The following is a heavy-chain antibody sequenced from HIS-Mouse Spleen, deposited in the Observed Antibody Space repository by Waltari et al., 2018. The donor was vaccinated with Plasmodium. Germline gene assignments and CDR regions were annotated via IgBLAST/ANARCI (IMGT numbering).Heavy chain of an antibody. Sequence: QVQLVESGGGVVQPGRSLRLSCAASGFTFSSYGMHWVRQAPGKGVEWVAVISYDGSNKEYADSGKGRFTNSRDNSKNTLYLQMNSLRAEDTAVYYCATSGLTGGTYYFDYWGQGTLVTVSS. V-gene: IGHV3-30*03. CDR1: GFTFSSYG. CDR2: ISYDGSNK. D-gene: IGHD7-27*01. J-gene: IGHJ4*02. CDR3: ATSGLTGGTYYFDY.